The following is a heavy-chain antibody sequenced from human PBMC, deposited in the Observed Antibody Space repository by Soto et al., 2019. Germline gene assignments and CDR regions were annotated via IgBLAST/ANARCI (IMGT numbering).Heavy chain of an antibody. J-gene: IGHJ4*01. Sequence: SWNPALSCTVSEACITRAAWTCAGQSSGKGLEWIGYIYYSGTTNYNPSLKNRVTISVDTSKNQFSLKLSSVTAAYMAVYYCGTPLMPYKTCDHWG. CDR3: GTPLMPYKTCDH. CDR2: IYYSGTT. D-gene: IGHD1-1*01. CDR1: EACITRAA. V-gene: IGHV4-59*01.